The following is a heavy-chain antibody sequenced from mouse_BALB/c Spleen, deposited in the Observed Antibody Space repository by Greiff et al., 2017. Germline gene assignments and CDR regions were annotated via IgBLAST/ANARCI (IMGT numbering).Heavy chain of an antibody. CDR1: GYTFTSYW. CDR2: IYPSDSYT. Sequence: VQLQQSGAELVRPGASVKLSCKASGYTFTSYWINWVKQRPGQGLEWIGNIYPSDSYTNYNQKFKDKATLTVDKSSSTAYMQLSSPTSEDSAVYYCTSSGLGAMDYWGQGTSVTVSS. J-gene: IGHJ4*01. V-gene: IGHV1-69*02. CDR3: TSSGLGAMDY. D-gene: IGHD2-2*01.